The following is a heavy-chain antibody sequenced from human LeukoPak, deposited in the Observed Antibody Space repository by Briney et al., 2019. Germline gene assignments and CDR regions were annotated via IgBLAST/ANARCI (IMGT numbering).Heavy chain of an antibody. CDR2: IYTSGST. J-gene: IGHJ6*03. Sequence: SETLSLTCTVSGGSISSYYWSWIRKPAGKGLEWIGRIYTSGSTNYNPSLKSRVTMSVDTSKNQFSLKLSSVTAADTAVYYCAREDYDILTGYYPYYYMDVWGKGTTVTVSS. CDR3: AREDYDILTGYYPYYYMDV. CDR1: GGSISSYY. D-gene: IGHD3-9*01. V-gene: IGHV4-4*07.